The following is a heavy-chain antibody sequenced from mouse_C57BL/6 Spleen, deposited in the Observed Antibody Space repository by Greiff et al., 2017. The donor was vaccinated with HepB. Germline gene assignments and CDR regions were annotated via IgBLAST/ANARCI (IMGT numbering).Heavy chain of an antibody. CDR1: GFTFSSYA. CDR3: ARARIYDAMDY. V-gene: IGHV5-4*01. D-gene: IGHD1-1*01. CDR2: ISDGGSYT. Sequence: EVQLVESGGGLVKPGGSLKLSCAASGFTFSSYAMSWVRQTPEKRLEWVATISDGGSYTYYPDNVKGRFTISRDNAKNNLYLQMSHLKSEDTAMYYCARARIYDAMDYWGQGTSVTVSS. J-gene: IGHJ4*01.